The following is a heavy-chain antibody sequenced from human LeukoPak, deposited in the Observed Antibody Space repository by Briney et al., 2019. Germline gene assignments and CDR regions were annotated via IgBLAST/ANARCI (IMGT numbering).Heavy chain of an antibody. CDR2: IYTSGST. J-gene: IGHJ4*02. V-gene: IGHV4-4*07. CDR3: ARDDPLDYYDSSGYAPS. D-gene: IGHD3-22*01. CDR1: GGSISSYY. Sequence: SETLSLTCTVSGGSISSYYWSWIRQPAGKGLEWIGRIYTSGSTNYNPSLKSRVTMSVDTSKNQFSLKLSSVTAADTAVYYCARDDPLDYYDSSGYAPSWGQGTLVTVSP.